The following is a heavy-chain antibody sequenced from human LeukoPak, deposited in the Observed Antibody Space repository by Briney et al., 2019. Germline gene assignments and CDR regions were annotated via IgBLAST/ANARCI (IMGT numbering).Heavy chain of an antibody. V-gene: IGHV3-21*01. J-gene: IGHJ1*01. CDR1: GFTFSSYS. D-gene: IGHD2-21*02. CDR2: ISSSSRHI. Sequence: GGSLRLSCAASGFTFSSYSMNWVRQAPGKGLEWVSSISSSSRHIYYADSVKGRFTISRDNAKNSLYLRMNSLRAEDTAVYYCARSGKYCGGDCYPAEYFQHWGQGTLVTVSS. CDR3: ARSGKYCGGDCYPAEYFQH.